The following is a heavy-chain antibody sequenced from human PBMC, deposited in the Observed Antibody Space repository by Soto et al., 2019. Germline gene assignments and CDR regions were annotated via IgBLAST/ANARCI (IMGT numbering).Heavy chain of an antibody. V-gene: IGHV3-66*01. CDR2: IYSGGST. CDR3: ARAGGYRYGFHYGMDV. J-gene: IGHJ6*02. D-gene: IGHD5-18*01. CDR1: GFTVSSNY. Sequence: EVQLVESGGGLVQPGGSLRLSCAASGFTVSSNYMSWVRQAPGKGLEWVSVIYSGGSTYYADSVKGRFTISRDNSKNTLYRQMNSLRAEDTAVYYGARAGGYRYGFHYGMDVWGQGTTVTVSS.